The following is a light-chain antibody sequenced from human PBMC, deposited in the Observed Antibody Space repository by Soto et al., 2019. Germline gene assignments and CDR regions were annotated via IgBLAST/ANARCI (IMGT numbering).Light chain of an antibody. J-gene: IGKJ1*01. V-gene: IGKV1-5*01. CDR2: DAS. CDR1: QSISSW. CDR3: QQSYSTPWT. Sequence: DIQMTQSPSTLSASVGDRVTITCRASQSISSWLAWYQQKPGKAPKVXSYDASSLESGVPSRFSGSGSGTDFTLTISSLKPEDFETYYCQQSYSTPWTFGQGTKVDIK.